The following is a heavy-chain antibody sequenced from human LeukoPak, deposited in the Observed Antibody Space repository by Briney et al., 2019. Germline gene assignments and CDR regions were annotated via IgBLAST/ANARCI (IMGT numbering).Heavy chain of an antibody. J-gene: IGHJ4*02. Sequence: SQTLSLTCTVSGGSISSGDYYWSWIRQPPGKGLEWIGYIYYGGSTYYNPSLKSRVTISVDTSKNQFSLKLSSVTAADTAVYYCAREVITIFGVVTGLDYWGQGTLVPVSS. D-gene: IGHD3-3*01. CDR2: IYYGGST. CDR3: AREVITIFGVVTGLDY. V-gene: IGHV4-30-4*08. CDR1: GGSISSGDYY.